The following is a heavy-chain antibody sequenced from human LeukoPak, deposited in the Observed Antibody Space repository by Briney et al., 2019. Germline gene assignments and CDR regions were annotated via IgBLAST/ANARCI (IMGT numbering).Heavy chain of an antibody. J-gene: IGHJ4*02. CDR3: ARALWCSGGSCYSAVLDY. D-gene: IGHD2-15*01. CDR2: ISYDGSNK. CDR1: GFTFSSYA. V-gene: IGHV3-30*01. Sequence: GGSLRLSCAASGFTFSSYAMPWVRQAPGKGLEWVAVISYDGSNKYYADSVKGRFTISRDNSKNTLYLQMNSLRAEDTAVYYCARALWCSGGSCYSAVLDYWGQGTLVTVSS.